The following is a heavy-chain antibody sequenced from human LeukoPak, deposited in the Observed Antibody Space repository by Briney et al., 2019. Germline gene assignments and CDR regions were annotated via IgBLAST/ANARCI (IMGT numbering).Heavy chain of an antibody. V-gene: IGHV3-66*01. CDR3: ARNYYDSSAYYYFDY. Sequence: GGSLRLSCAASGFPFSTFAMNWVRQAPGKGLEWVSLIYSGGGTYYADSVKGRFTISRDNSKNTLYLQMNSLRAEDTAVYYCARNYYDSSAYYYFDYWGQGTLVTVSS. J-gene: IGHJ4*02. D-gene: IGHD3-22*01. CDR2: IYSGGGT. CDR1: GFPFSTFA.